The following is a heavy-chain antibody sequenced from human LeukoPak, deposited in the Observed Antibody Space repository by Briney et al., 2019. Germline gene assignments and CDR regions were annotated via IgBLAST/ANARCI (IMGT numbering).Heavy chain of an antibody. CDR2: INHSGST. CDR1: GASISSGHW. Sequence: SGTLSLTCAVSGASISSGHWWSRVRQPPGKGLEWIGEINHSGSTNYNPSLKGRVTISVDTSKNQFSLKLSSVTAADTAVYYCAGSGWYRVDYWGQGTLVTVSS. J-gene: IGHJ4*02. D-gene: IGHD6-19*01. V-gene: IGHV4-4*02. CDR3: AGSGWYRVDY.